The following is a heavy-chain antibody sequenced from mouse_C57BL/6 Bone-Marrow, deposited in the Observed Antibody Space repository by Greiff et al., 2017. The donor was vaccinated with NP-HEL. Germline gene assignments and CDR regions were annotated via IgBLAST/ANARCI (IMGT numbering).Heavy chain of an antibody. Sequence: VQLQQSVAELVRPGASVKLSCTASGFNIKNNYMHWVKQRPEQGLEWIGRIDPANGNTKYAPKFQGKATITADTSSNTAYLQLSSLTSEDTAIYYCARERFPYYDYDEGYFDVWGTGTTVTVSS. J-gene: IGHJ1*03. CDR3: ARERFPYYDYDEGYFDV. V-gene: IGHV14-3*01. CDR2: IDPANGNT. D-gene: IGHD2-4*01. CDR1: GFNIKNNY.